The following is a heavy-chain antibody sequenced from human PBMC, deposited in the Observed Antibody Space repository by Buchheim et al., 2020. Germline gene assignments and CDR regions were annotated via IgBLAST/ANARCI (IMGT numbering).Heavy chain of an antibody. CDR2: IKQDGSEI. V-gene: IGHV3-7*01. CDR1: GFTFSNYW. CDR3: ARPQHCSGGICYSGAGYYYYYGMDV. Sequence: EVQLVESGGGLVQPGGSLRLSCAASGFTFSNYWMTWVRQAPGKGLEWVANIKQDGSEIQYVDSVKGRFTISRDNAKNSLYLQMNSLSDEDTAGYYCARPQHCSGGICYSGAGYYYYYGMDVWGQGTTGTVSS. J-gene: IGHJ6*02. D-gene: IGHD2-15*01.